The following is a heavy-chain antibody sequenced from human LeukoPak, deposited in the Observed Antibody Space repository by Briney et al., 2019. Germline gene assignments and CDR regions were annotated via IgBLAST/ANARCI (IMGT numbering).Heavy chain of an antibody. D-gene: IGHD3-3*01. V-gene: IGHV3-33*06. CDR3: AKVSSDFWRGYTFDS. J-gene: IGHJ4*02. CDR2: IWYDGSNK. Sequence: GGSLRLSCAASGFIFISYGMHWVRQAPGKGLEWVAVIWYDGSNKYYADSVKGRFNISRDNSKNTLFLQMNSLRAEDAAVYYCAKVSSDFWRGYTFDSWGQGTLVTVSS. CDR1: GFIFISYG.